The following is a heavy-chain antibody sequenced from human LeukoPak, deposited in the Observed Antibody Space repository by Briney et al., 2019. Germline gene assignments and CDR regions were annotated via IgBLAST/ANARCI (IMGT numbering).Heavy chain of an antibody. CDR2: IRTKAYGGTR. CDR1: GFTFGDYA. J-gene: IGHJ4*02. D-gene: IGHD5-18*01. Sequence: GGSLRLSCTASGFTFGDYAMSWVRQAPGKGLQWVGFIRTKAYGGTREYAASVKGRFTISRDDSKSLAYLQMNRLKTEDTAVYFCTRVDTTMIQYYLDYWGQGTLVAVSS. V-gene: IGHV3-49*04. CDR3: TRVDTTMIQYYLDY.